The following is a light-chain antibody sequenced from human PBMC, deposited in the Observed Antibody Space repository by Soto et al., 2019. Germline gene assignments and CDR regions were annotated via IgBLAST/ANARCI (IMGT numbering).Light chain of an antibody. Sequence: EIVLTQSPGTLSLSPGERATLSCRASQSVTNNYLAWYLQKPGQAPRLLIYGASSRATGIPDRFSGSGSGADFTLTISRLEPEDFAVYYCQQYGNSPWTFGQGTKVDIK. J-gene: IGKJ1*01. V-gene: IGKV3-20*01. CDR2: GAS. CDR3: QQYGNSPWT. CDR1: QSVTNNY.